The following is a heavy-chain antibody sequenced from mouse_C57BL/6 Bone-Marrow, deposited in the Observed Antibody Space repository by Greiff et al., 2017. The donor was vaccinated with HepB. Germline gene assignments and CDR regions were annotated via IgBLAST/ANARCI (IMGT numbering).Heavy chain of an antibody. CDR2: IDPANGNT. J-gene: IGHJ2*01. CDR1: GFNIKNTY. Sequence: EVQLQESVAELVRPGASVKLSCTASGFNIKNTYMHWVKQRPEQGLEWIGRIDPANGNTKYAPKFQGKATITADTSSNTAYLQLSSLTSADTAIYYCARCYYGSSYYFDYWGQGTTLTVSS. V-gene: IGHV14-3*01. CDR3: ARCYYGSSYYFDY. D-gene: IGHD1-1*01.